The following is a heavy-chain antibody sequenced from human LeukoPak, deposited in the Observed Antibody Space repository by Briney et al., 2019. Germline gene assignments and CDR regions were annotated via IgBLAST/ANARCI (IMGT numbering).Heavy chain of an antibody. CDR3: TTRIVVVVAATLAFDY. CDR1: GFAFSNAW. D-gene: IGHD2-15*01. CDR2: IKSKTDGGTT. V-gene: IGHV3-15*07. Sequence: PGGSLRLSCAASGFAFSNAWMNWVRQAPGKGLEWVGRIKSKTDGGTTDYAAPVKGRFTISRDDSKNTLYLQMNSLKTEDTAVYYCTTRIVVVVAATLAFDYWGQGTLVTVSS. J-gene: IGHJ4*02.